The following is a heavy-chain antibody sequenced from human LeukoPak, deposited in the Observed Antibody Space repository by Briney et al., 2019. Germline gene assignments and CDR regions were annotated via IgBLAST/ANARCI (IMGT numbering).Heavy chain of an antibody. CDR2: ISPYNGNT. J-gene: IGHJ3*02. Sequence: GESLKISCKGSGYSFTRYGITWVRQAPGQGLEWMGWISPYNGNTNYAQKLQGRVTMSTDTSTSTAYMELRSLRSDDTAMYYCARDYFGSGPYYAFEIWGQGTMVTVSS. D-gene: IGHD3-10*01. CDR1: GYSFTRYG. V-gene: IGHV1-18*01. CDR3: ARDYFGSGPYYAFEI.